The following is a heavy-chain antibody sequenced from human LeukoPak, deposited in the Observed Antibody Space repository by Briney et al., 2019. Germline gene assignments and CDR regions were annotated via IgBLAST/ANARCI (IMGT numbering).Heavy chain of an antibody. D-gene: IGHD2/OR15-2a*01. CDR2: IYYCGST. CDR1: GGSISSGDYY. Sequence: PSETLSLTCTVSGGSISSGDYYWSWIRQPPGKGLDWIGYIYYCGSTYYNPSLKSRVTISVDTSKNQFSLMLSSVTAADTAVYYWARGNTQIGRTNLFDPRGQGTLVTVSS. J-gene: IGHJ5*02. CDR3: ARGNTQIGRTNLFDP. V-gene: IGHV4-30-4*01.